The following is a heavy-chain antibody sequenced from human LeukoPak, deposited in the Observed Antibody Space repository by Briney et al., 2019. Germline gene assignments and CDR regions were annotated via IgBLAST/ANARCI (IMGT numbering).Heavy chain of an antibody. CDR1: GGSFSGYY. CDR3: ARGRIVGARNFYY. Sequence: TSETLSLTCAVYGGSFSGYYWSWIRQPPGKGLEWIGEINHSGSTNYNPSLKSRVTISVDTSKNKFSLKPSSVTAADTAVYYCARGRIVGARNFYYWGQGTLVTVSS. J-gene: IGHJ4*02. CDR2: INHSGST. D-gene: IGHD1-26*01. V-gene: IGHV4-34*01.